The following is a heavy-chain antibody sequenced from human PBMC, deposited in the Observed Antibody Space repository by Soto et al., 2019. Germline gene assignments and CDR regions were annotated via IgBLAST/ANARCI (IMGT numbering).Heavy chain of an antibody. CDR1: EFTVTNNE. CDR3: ALRRVAYADF. D-gene: IGHD2-2*01. V-gene: IGHV3-53*01. J-gene: IGHJ4*02. Sequence: GGSLRLSCAASEFTVTNNEMSWVRQAPGKGLEWVSILYSGGNTYYADSVEGRFTISRDGSKNTLYLHMNSLRAEDTAVYYCALRRVAYADFWGQGTRVTVSS. CDR2: LYSGGNT.